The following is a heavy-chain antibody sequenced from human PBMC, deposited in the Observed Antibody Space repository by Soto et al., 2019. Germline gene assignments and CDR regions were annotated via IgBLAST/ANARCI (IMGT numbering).Heavy chain of an antibody. CDR3: AGVPLGYSSGWYADFDP. Sequence: ASVKVSCKASGYTFTSYGISWVRQAPGQGLEWMGWISAYNGNTNYAQKLQGRVTMTTDTSTSTAYMELRSLRSDDTAVYYCAGVPLGYSSGWYADFDPWGQGALVTVS. V-gene: IGHV1-18*04. D-gene: IGHD6-19*01. CDR2: ISAYNGNT. CDR1: GYTFTSYG. J-gene: IGHJ5*02.